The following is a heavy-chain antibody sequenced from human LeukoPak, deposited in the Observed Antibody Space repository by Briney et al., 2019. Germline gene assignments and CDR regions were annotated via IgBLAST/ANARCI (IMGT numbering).Heavy chain of an antibody. D-gene: IGHD3-9*01. Sequence: GGTLRLSCAASGFTFSNYGMRWVRQTPGKGLEWVSAISGSGGSTYYADSVKGRFTISRDNSKNTLYLQMNSLRAEDTAVYYCAKRAPRYFDWLSSAFDIWGQGTMVTVSS. CDR2: ISGSGGST. J-gene: IGHJ3*02. CDR3: AKRAPRYFDWLSSAFDI. CDR1: GFTFSNYG. V-gene: IGHV3-23*01.